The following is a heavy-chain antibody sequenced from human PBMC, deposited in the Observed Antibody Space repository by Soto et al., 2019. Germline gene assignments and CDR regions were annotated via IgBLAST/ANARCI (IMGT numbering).Heavy chain of an antibody. CDR2: TYYPSKSNT. CDR3: ARAYYESRRHFDC. V-gene: IGHV6-1*01. D-gene: IGHD3-22*01. Sequence: HTCAAYGRDGAYNTAGRNWIKNPPSRGLEWLGRTYYPSKSNTDYAVYVNSRITTSPDTSKNQFSLPLKSVTPEDTGVYSCARAYYESRRHFDCWRQGHFVTVSP. CDR1: GRDGAYNTAG. J-gene: IGHJ4*02.